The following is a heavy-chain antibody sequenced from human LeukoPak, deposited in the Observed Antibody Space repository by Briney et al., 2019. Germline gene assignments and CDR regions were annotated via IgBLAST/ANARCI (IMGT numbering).Heavy chain of an antibody. CDR2: ISSEGSST. CDR1: GFTFSIYW. V-gene: IGHV3-74*01. D-gene: IGHD3-22*01. J-gene: IGHJ4*02. Sequence: GGSLRLSCAASGFTFSIYWMHWVRQAPGKGLVWVSRISSEGSSTTYADSVKGRFTISRDNAKDTLYLQMNSLRAEDTAVYYCAKDRASSGYYLFDYWGQGTLVTVSS. CDR3: AKDRASSGYYLFDY.